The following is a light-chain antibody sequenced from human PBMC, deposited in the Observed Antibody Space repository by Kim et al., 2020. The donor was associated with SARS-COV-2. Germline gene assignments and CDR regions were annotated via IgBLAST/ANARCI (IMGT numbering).Light chain of an antibody. CDR1: QSVSGNQ. CDR3: QQYDNRPHT. Sequence: LAPGETATLTCRASQSVSGNQLAWYQLRRGQAPRLLMYGVAARAPGIPDRFSVSGSGTEFVLTISRLEREDFALYYCQQYDNRPHTFGQGTKLEI. J-gene: IGKJ2*01. V-gene: IGKV3-20*01. CDR2: GVA.